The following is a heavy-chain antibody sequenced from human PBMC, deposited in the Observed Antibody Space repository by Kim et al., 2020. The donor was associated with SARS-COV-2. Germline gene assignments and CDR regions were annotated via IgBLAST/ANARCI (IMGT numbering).Heavy chain of an antibody. V-gene: IGHV4-38-2*02. J-gene: IGHJ4*02. CDR2: IYHSGST. D-gene: IGHD5-12*01. Sequence: SETLSLTCTVSGYSISSGYYWGWIRQPPGKGLEWIGSIYHSGSTNYNPSLKSRVTISVDTSKNQFSLKLSSVTAADTAVYYCARAGHIVATAYFDNWGQGTLVTVSS. CDR3: ARAGHIVATAYFDN. CDR1: GYSISSGYY.